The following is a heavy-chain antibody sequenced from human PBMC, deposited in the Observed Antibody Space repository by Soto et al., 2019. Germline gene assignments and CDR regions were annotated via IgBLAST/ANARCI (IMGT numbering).Heavy chain of an antibody. CDR1: GGSVRGYY. CDR3: ARGARRDNWNYATVYYYGMTS. V-gene: IGHV4-34*01. J-gene: IGHJ6*02. D-gene: IGHD1-7*01. Sequence: SETLSLTCAVYGGSVRGYYWGWIRQSPGKGLEWIGEINHSGSTNYNPSLKSRVTISVDTSKNQFSLKLSSVTAADTAVYYCARGARRDNWNYATVYYYGMTSGAKGPRSP. CDR2: INHSGST.